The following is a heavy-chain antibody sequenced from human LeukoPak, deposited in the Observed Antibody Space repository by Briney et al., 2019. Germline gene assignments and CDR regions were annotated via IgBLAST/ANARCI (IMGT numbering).Heavy chain of an antibody. CDR1: GGTFSSYA. CDR2: IIPILGIA. D-gene: IGHD3-22*01. J-gene: IGHJ5*02. V-gene: IGHV1-69*04. Sequence: GASVKVSCKASGGTFSSYAISWVRQAPGQGLEWMGRIIPILGIANYAQKFQGRVTITADKSTSTAYMELSSLRSEDTAVYYCARSRTYYCDSSGLFPWGQGTLVTVSS. CDR3: ARSRTYYCDSSGLFP.